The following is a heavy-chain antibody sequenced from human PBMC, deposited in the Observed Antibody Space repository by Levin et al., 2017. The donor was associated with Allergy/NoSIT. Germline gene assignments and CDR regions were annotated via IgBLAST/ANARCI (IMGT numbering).Heavy chain of an antibody. J-gene: IGHJ4*02. D-gene: IGHD2-8*01. V-gene: IGHV3-49*04. Sequence: SCTASGFPFDEHSMSWVRQAPGQGLEWVGFIRTKHYGRTTAYAASVKGRFTISRADSKSIAYLQMNGLRTEDTAIYSCTRGDGRGVHWGQGTLVTVSS. CDR3: TRGDGRGVH. CDR1: GFPFDEHS. CDR2: IRTKHYGRTT.